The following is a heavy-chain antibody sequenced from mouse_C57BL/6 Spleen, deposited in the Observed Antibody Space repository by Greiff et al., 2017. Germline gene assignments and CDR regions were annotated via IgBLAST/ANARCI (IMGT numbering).Heavy chain of an antibody. CDR3: RSSEIYYYGSSYVGY. D-gene: IGHD1-1*01. J-gene: IGHJ2*01. Sequence: VQLQQSGPELVKPGASVKMSCKASGYTFTDYYMHWVKQTPGKGLEWIGEIYPGSGNTYYNENFKGKDTLTADTSSSTAYMQLSSLTSEYSAVYFCARSSEIYYYGSSYVGYWGQGTTLTVSA. CDR1: YTFTDYYM. CDR2: YPGSGNTY. V-gene: IGHV1-83*01.